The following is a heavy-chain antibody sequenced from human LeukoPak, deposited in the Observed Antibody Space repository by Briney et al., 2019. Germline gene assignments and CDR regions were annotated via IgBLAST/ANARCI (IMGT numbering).Heavy chain of an antibody. V-gene: IGHV1-2*02. CDR3: ARRVGYYDSSGYRYFDY. CDR2: INPNSGGT. D-gene: IGHD3-22*01. Sequence: GASVKVSCKASGYTFTGYDMHWVRQAPGQGLEWRGWINPNSGGTNYAQKFQGRVTMTRDTSISTAYMELSRLRSDDTAVYYCARRVGYYDSSGYRYFDYWGQGTLVTVSS. CDR1: GYTFTGYD. J-gene: IGHJ4*02.